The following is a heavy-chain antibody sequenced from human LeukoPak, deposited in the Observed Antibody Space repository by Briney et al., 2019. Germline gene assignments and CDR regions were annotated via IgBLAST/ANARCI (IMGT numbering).Heavy chain of an antibody. Sequence: PGGSLRLTCAASGFTFSSYAISWVRQAPGQGLEWMGGIIPIFGTANYAQKFQSRVTITADESTSTAYMELSSLRSEDTAVYYCAKNQGFLEWLIFDYWGQGTLVTVSS. D-gene: IGHD3-3*01. CDR1: GFTFSSYA. CDR3: AKNQGFLEWLIFDY. J-gene: IGHJ4*02. CDR2: IIPIFGTA. V-gene: IGHV1-69*01.